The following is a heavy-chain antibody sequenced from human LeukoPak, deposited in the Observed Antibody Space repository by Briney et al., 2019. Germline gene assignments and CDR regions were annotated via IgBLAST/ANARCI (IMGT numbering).Heavy chain of an antibody. J-gene: IGHJ6*02. CDR1: GFTVSSNY. D-gene: IGHD3-3*01. V-gene: IGHV3-66*01. CDR2: IYSGGST. CDR3: ARAPGITIFGVVTQYYYYYYGMDV. Sequence: SGGSLRLSCAASGFTVSSNYMSWVRQAPGKELEWVSVIYSGGSTYYADSVKGRFTISRDNSKNTLYLQMNSLRAEDTAVYYCARAPGITIFGVVTQYYYYYYGMDVWGQGTTVTVSS.